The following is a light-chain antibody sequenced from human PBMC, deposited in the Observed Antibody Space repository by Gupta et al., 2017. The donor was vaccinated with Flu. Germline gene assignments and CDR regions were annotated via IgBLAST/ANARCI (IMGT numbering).Light chain of an antibody. Sequence: QQKPWKAPKLLIYAASTLQRGVPSRFRGNGSGTDFTLTISSLQPEDFATFYCQQSYTTLPVLGGGTTVEIK. CDR3: QQSYTTLPV. V-gene: IGKV1-39*01. CDR2: AAS. J-gene: IGKJ4*01.